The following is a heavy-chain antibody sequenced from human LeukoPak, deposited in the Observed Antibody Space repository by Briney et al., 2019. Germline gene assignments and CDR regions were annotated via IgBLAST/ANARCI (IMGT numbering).Heavy chain of an antibody. CDR3: ARESGEMATIQGDYGMDV. Sequence: SVKVSCKASGGTFSSYAISWVRQAPGPGLEWMGRIIPILGIANYAQKFQGRVTITADKSTSTAYMELSSLRSEDTAVYYCARESGEMATIQGDYGMDVWGQGTTVTVSS. V-gene: IGHV1-69*04. J-gene: IGHJ6*02. D-gene: IGHD5-24*01. CDR2: IIPILGIA. CDR1: GGTFSSYA.